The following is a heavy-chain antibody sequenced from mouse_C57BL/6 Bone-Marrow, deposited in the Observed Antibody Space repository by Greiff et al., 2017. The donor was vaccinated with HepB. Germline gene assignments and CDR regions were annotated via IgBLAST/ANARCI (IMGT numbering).Heavy chain of an antibody. Sequence: QVQLQQSGAELARPGASVKMSCKASGYTFTSYTMHWVKQRPGQVLEWIGYINPSSGYTKYNQKFKDKATLTADKSSSTAYMQLSSLTSEDSAVYYCARGDYYGSSSAWFAYWGQGTLVTVSA. D-gene: IGHD1-1*01. CDR1: GYTFTSYT. CDR3: ARGDYYGSSSAWFAY. V-gene: IGHV1-4*01. J-gene: IGHJ3*01. CDR2: INPSSGYT.